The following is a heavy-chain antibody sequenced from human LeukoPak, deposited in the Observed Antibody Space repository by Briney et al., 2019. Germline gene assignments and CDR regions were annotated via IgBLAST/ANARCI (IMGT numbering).Heavy chain of an antibody. CDR1: GGSISSYY. D-gene: IGHD5-24*01. J-gene: IGHJ6*02. CDR3: ARLDGVRYYYYGMDV. Sequence: PSETLSLTCTVSGGSISSYYWSWIRQPPGKGLEWIGYIYYSGSTNYNPSLKSRVTISVDTSKNQFSLKLSSVTAADTAVYYCARLDGVRYYYYGMDVWGQGTTV. V-gene: IGHV4-59*08. CDR2: IYYSGST.